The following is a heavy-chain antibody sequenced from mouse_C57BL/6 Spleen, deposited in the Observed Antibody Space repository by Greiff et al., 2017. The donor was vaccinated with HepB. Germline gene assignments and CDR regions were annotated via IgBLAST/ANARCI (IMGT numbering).Heavy chain of an antibody. CDR1: GYTFTSYW. Sequence: QVQLKQPGAELVRPGSSVKLSCKASGYTFTSYWMHWVKQRPIQGLEWIGNIDPSDSETHYNQKFKDKATLTVDKSSSTAYMQLSSLTSEDSAVYYCARTLITTVVAKDAMDYWGQGTSVTVSS. CDR2: IDPSDSET. J-gene: IGHJ4*01. D-gene: IGHD1-1*01. V-gene: IGHV1-52*01. CDR3: ARTLITTVVAKDAMDY.